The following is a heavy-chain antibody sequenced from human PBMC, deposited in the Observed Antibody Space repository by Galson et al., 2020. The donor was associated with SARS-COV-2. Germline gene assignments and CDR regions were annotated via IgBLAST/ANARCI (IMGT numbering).Heavy chain of an antibody. CDR2: INAYNDNT. Sequence: ASVKVSCKASGYTFTSYGISWVRQAPGQRLEWMGWINAYNDNTKYAQNLQGRVTMPTDTSTATAYMELRSLRSDDTAVFYCARTDTIEYYYGSGTEPLVDYWGQGTLVTVSS. D-gene: IGHD3-10*01. CDR1: GYTFTSYG. CDR3: ARTDTIEYYYGSGTEPLVDY. V-gene: IGHV1-18*01. J-gene: IGHJ4*02.